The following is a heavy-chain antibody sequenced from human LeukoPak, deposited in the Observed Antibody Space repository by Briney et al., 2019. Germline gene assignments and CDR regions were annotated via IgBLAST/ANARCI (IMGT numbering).Heavy chain of an antibody. CDR1: GYSISSGYY. J-gene: IGHJ5*02. CDR3: ARAPTEYSSSPGRFDP. Sequence: PSETLSLTCTVSGYSISSGYYWGWIRQPPGKGLEWIGSVYHSGSTYYNPSLKSRVTISVDTSKNQFSLKLSSVTAADTAVYYCARAPTEYSSSPGRFDPWGQGTLVTVSS. D-gene: IGHD6-6*01. CDR2: VYHSGST. V-gene: IGHV4-38-2*02.